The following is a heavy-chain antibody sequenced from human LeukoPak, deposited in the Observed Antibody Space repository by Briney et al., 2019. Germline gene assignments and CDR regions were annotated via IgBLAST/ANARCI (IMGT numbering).Heavy chain of an antibody. CDR3: ARERSSTSNYYYYYYYMDV. V-gene: IGHV3-66*02. D-gene: IGHD2-2*01. Sequence: PGGSLRLSCAASGFTVSSNYMTWVRQAPGKGLEGVSVIYSGGTTYSADSVKGRFTMSRDNSKNTLYLQMNSLRAEDTAVYYCARERSSTSNYYYYYYYMDVWGKGPTVPVSS. CDR2: IYSGGTT. CDR1: GFTVSSNY. J-gene: IGHJ6*03.